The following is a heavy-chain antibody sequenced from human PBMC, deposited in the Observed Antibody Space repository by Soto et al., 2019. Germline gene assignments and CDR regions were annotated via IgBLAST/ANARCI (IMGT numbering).Heavy chain of an antibody. CDR1: GYTFTGYY. J-gene: IGHJ5*02. D-gene: IGHD3-10*01. CDR3: ARELSYYGSGSYYTPNQSSWFDP. V-gene: IGHV1-2*04. CDR2: INPNSGGT. Sequence: ASVKVSCKASGYTFTGYYMHWVRQAPGQGLEWMGWINPNSGGTNYAQKFQGWVTMTRDTSISTAYMELSRLRSDDTAVYYCARELSYYGSGSYYTPNQSSWFDPWGQGTLVTVSS.